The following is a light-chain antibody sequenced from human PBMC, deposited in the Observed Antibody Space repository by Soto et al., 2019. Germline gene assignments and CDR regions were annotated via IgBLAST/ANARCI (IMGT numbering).Light chain of an antibody. V-gene: IGKV3-11*01. Sequence: LPQSPATLTLSPGARATLSCRARPSVTNFLAWYQQKPGQAPRLLIYGAFNRATGIPARFSGSGSGTDCTLTISSLEPEDSAIYYCQQRNIWPPVTVGRGTRLEIK. J-gene: IGKJ5*01. CDR2: GAF. CDR1: PSVTNF. CDR3: QQRNIWPPVT.